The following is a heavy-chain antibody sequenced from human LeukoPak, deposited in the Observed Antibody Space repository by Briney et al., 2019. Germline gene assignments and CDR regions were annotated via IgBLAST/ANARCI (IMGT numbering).Heavy chain of an antibody. CDR1: GFXXXTYG. Sequence: SGFXXXTYGLHWVRQAPGKGLEWVAAISYEGGNRYYANSVKGRFAISRDNLQTKLYLQMDSLGDDDTAVYYCARVLGNGYSGFDLFNYGMDVWGQGTTVTVSS. CDR3: ARVLGNGYSGFDLFNYGMDV. D-gene: IGHD5-12*01. J-gene: IGHJ6*02. V-gene: IGHV3-30*09. CDR2: ISYEGGNR.